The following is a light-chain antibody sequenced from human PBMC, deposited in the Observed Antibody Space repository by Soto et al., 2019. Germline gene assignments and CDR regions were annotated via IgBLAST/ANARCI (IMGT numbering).Light chain of an antibody. CDR1: QSVSSSY. CDR2: DAS. V-gene: IGKV3-11*01. J-gene: IGKJ4*01. CDR3: QQRSNWPELT. Sequence: EIVLTQSPGTLSLSPGERATLSCRASQSVSSSYLAWYQQKPGQAPRLLIYDASNRATGIPARFSGSGSGTDFTLTISGLEPEDFAVYYCQQRSNWPELTFGGGTKVDIK.